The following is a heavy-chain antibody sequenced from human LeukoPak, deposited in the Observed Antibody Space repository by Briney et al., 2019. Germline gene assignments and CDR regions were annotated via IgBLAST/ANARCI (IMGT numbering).Heavy chain of an antibody. CDR1: GGSISSSSYY. CDR3: ARATTVTKLDY. CDR2: TYYSGST. V-gene: IGHV4-39*01. J-gene: IGHJ4*02. D-gene: IGHD4-17*01. Sequence: PSETLSLTCTVSGGSISSSSYYWGWIRQPPGKGLEWIGSTYYSGSTYYNPSLKSRVTISVDTSKNQFSLKLSSVTAADTAVYYCARATTVTKLDYWGQGTLVTVSS.